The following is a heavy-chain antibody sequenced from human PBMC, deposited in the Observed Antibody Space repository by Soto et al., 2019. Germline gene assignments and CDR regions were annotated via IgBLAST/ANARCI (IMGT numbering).Heavy chain of an antibody. Sequence: ESGGGGVQPGRSLRLSCGASGFTFSSYGMHSVRQAPGKGLEWVAVISYDGSDKYYADSLKGRFTISRDNSKNTLYLQMNSLRPEDTAVYYCAKDVGSSSSGGDWFDPWGQGTLVTVSS. D-gene: IGHD6-6*01. CDR1: GFTFSSYG. CDR2: ISYDGSDK. J-gene: IGHJ5*02. V-gene: IGHV3-30*18. CDR3: AKDVGSSSSGGDWFDP.